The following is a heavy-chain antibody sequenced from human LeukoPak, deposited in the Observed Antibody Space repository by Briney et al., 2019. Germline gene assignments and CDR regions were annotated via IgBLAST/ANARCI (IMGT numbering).Heavy chain of an antibody. CDR1: GYSISSGYF. CDR2: IHHSGGT. Sequence: SETLCLTCTVSGYSISSGYFWGWMRQPPGKGLEWIGSIHHSGGTYYNPSLKSRVTISVDTSKNQFSLNLSSVTAADTAVYYCVRDVDYWGQGTLVTVSS. J-gene: IGHJ4*02. V-gene: IGHV4-38-2*02. CDR3: VRDVDY.